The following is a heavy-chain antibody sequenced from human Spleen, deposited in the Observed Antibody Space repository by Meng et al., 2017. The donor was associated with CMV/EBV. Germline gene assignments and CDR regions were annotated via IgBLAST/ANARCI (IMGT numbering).Heavy chain of an antibody. J-gene: IGHJ5*02. D-gene: IGHD1-1*01. CDR1: GTFSRYP. CDR2: IIPFFGTL. V-gene: IGHV1-69*06. CDR3: ARDTHFTGTTTLRWFDP. Sequence: GTFSRYPISWLRQDPGQGLEWMGWIIPFFGTLNYAQKFQGRVTFTADKSTNTAYMELSSLRSEDTAVYYCARDTHFTGTTTLRWFDPWGQGTLVTVSS.